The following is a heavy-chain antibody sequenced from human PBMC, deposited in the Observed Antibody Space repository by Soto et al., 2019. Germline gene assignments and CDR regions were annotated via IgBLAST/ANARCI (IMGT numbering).Heavy chain of an antibody. J-gene: IGHJ4*02. CDR1: GGTFSSYA. CDR2: IIPIFGTA. V-gene: IGHV1-69*01. Sequence: QVQLVQSGAEVKKPGSSVKVSCKASGGTFSSYAISWVRQAPGQGLEWMGGIIPIFGTANYAQKFQGRVTITADESTSTAYMELISLRSEDTAVYYCARDDWGNSTSREYYFDYWGQGTLVTVSS. CDR3: ARDDWGNSTSREYYFDY. D-gene: IGHD6-6*01.